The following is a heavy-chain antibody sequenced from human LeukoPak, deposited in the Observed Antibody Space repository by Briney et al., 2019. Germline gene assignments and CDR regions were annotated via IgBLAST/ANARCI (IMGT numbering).Heavy chain of an antibody. Sequence: SETLSLTCAVYGGSFSGYYWSWIRQPPGKGLEWIGEINHSGSTNYNPSLKSRVTISVDTSKNQFSLKLSSVTAADTAVYYCARQGRYSSGWYPVYYYGMDVWGQGTTVTVSS. CDR1: GGSFSGYY. V-gene: IGHV4-34*01. CDR3: ARQGRYSSGWYPVYYYGMDV. J-gene: IGHJ6*02. CDR2: INHSGST. D-gene: IGHD6-19*01.